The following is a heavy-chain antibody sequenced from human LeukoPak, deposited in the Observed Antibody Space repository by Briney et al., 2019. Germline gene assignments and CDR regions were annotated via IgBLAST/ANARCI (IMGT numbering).Heavy chain of an antibody. Sequence: PGGSLRLSCAASGFTFSNFWMHWVRQAPGKGLEWVANIKQDGSEKYYVDSVKGRFTISRDNAKNSLYLQMNSLRAEDTAVYYCARDFQVGWNHDYWGQGTLVTVSS. V-gene: IGHV3-7*03. CDR1: GFTFSNFW. J-gene: IGHJ4*02. CDR3: ARDFQVGWNHDY. CDR2: IKQDGSEK. D-gene: IGHD1-1*01.